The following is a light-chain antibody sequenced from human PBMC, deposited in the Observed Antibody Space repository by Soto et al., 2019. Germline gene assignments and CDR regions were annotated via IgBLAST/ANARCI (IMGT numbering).Light chain of an antibody. V-gene: IGLV2-14*01. J-gene: IGLJ2*01. CDR3: SSYTSVSTVV. CDR1: SSDVGGYIY. CDR2: EVS. Sequence: QSVLTQPASVSGSPGQSITISCTGTSSDVGGYIYVSWYRQYPGAAPKLIIYEVSHRPSGVPDRFSGSKSGNTASLTISGLQADDEGHYYCSSYTSVSTVVFGGGTKLTVL.